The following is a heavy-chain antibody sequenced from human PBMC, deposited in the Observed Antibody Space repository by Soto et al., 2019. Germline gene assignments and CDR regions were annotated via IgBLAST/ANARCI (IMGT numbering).Heavy chain of an antibody. CDR3: ARELPDAFDI. CDR1: GDSVSTNSAA. D-gene: IGHD5-18*01. V-gene: IGHV6-1*01. Sequence: SQTLSLTGVISGDSVSTNSAAWNWIRQSPSRGLEWLGRTYYRSKWYYDYAVSVKSRIVINPDTSKNQFSLQLNSVTPEDTAMYYCARELPDAFDIWGQGTMVTVSS. CDR2: TYYRSKWYY. J-gene: IGHJ3*02.